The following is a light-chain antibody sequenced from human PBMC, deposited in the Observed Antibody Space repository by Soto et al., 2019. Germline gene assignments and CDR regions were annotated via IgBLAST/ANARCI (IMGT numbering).Light chain of an antibody. CDR2: EGS. CDR3: FSDAGAVV. V-gene: IGLV2-23*01. CDR1: SYNL. Sequence: QSALTQPASVSGSPGQSITISCTSYNLVSWYQHHPGKAPKLMIYEGSNRPSGVSDRFFGSKSGYSASLSISGLQAEDEADYCCFSDAGAVVFGGGTKLTVL. J-gene: IGLJ2*01.